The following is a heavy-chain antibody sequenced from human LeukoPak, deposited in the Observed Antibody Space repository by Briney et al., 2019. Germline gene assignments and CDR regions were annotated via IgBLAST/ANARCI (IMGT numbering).Heavy chain of an antibody. D-gene: IGHD2-2*01. J-gene: IGHJ5*02. CDR2: IYYSGSN. V-gene: IGHV4-59*01. CDR1: GGSISSYY. CDR3: AKAIVVVPAAFMGFDP. Sequence: PSETLSLTCIVSGGSISSYYWSWIRQPPGKGLEWVGYIYYSGSNNYNPSLKSRVTISVDTSKNQFSLKLSSVTAADTAVYYCAKAIVVVPAAFMGFDPWGQGTLVTVSS.